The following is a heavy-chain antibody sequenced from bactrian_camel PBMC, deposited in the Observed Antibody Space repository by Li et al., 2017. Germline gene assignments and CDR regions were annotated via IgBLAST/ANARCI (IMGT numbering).Heavy chain of an antibody. J-gene: IGHJ4*01. V-gene: IGHV3S55*01. CDR1: GYTNRRYC. CDR2: IDPDGNT. D-gene: IGHD7*01. Sequence: HVQLVESGGGSVQAGGSLRLSCAASGYTNRRYCMGWYRQAPGKEREAVADIDPDGNTSYRDSVKGRFTISKDNAKNTLYLQMNNLKPEDTGMYHCVADYRNNWCSASVGSQYFRSRGQGTQVTVS. CDR3: VADYRNNWCSASVGSQYFRS.